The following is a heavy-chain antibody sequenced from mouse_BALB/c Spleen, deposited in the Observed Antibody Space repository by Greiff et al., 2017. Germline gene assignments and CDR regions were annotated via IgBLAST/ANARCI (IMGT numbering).Heavy chain of an antibody. CDR2: INPSNGRT. J-gene: IGHJ4*01. Sequence: QVQLKQPGAELVKPGASVKLSCKASGYTFTSYWMHWVKQRPGQGLEWIGEINPSNGRTNYNEKFKSKATLTVDKSSSTAYMQLSSLTSEDSAVYYCARVTTATDAMDYWGQGTSVTVSS. CDR1: GYTFTSYW. D-gene: IGHD1-2*01. CDR3: ARVTTATDAMDY. V-gene: IGHV1S81*02.